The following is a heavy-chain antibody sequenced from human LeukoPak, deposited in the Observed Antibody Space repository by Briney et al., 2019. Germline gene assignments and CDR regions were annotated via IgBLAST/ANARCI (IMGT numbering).Heavy chain of an antibody. J-gene: IGHJ4*02. CDR3: ARGNSLIQLWLSMVYFDY. V-gene: IGHV5-51*01. CDR1: EYNFSNYW. CDR2: IYPGDSAA. Sequence: GESLKISFKGSEYNFSNYWIGWVRPMPGKGVEWMGIIYPGDSAARYSPSFQGQVTISADKSISTAYLQWSSLKASDTAMYYCARGNSLIQLWLSMVYFDYWGQGTLVTVSS. D-gene: IGHD5-18*01.